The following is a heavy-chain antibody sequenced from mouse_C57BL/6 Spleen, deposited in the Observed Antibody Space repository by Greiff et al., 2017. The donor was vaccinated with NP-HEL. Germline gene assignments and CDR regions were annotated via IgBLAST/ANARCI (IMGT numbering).Heavy chain of an antibody. CDR1: GYTFTSYW. CDR3: AITTVVAPYAMDY. V-gene: IGHV1-69*01. Sequence: SGAELVMPGASVKLSCKASGYTFTSYWMHWVKQRPGQGLEWNGEIDPSDSYTNYNQKFKGKSTLTVDKSSSTAYMQLSSLTSEDSAVYYCAITTVVAPYAMDYWGQGTSVTVSS. CDR2: IDPSDSYT. J-gene: IGHJ4*01. D-gene: IGHD1-1*01.